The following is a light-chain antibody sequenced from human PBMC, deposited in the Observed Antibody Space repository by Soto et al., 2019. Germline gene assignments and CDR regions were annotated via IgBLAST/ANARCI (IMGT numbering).Light chain of an antibody. Sequence: EIVMTQSPATLSLSPGERATLSCRASQSVSSNLAWYQQKPGQAPRLLIYRASTRATGIPARFSGSGSGTDFTLTISSLQSEDFAVYYCQQYNNWLQTFGQGTKVEIK. CDR1: QSVSSN. J-gene: IGKJ1*01. V-gene: IGKV3-15*01. CDR3: QQYNNWLQT. CDR2: RAS.